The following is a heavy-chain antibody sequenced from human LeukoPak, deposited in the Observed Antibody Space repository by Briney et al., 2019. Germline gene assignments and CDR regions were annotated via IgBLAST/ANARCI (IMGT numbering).Heavy chain of an antibody. CDR3: ARHSGLYSGGWYLDY. V-gene: IGHV4-59*08. CDR2: IYYSGST. Sequence: PSETLSLTCTVSGGSISSYYWSWIRQPPGKGLEWIGYIYYSGSTNYNPSLKSRVTISVDTSKNQFSLKLSSVTAADTAVYYCARHSGLYSGGWYLDYWGQGTLVTVSS. D-gene: IGHD6-19*01. CDR1: GGSISSYY. J-gene: IGHJ4*02.